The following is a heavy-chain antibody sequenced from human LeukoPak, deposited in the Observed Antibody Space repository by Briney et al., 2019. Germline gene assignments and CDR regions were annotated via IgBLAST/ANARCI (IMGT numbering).Heavy chain of an antibody. CDR1: GFTFSSYW. CDR3: ARDKYGAYFDS. V-gene: IGHV3-7*04. J-gene: IGHJ4*02. Sequence: GGSLRLSCAASGFTFSSYWMDWVRQAPGKGLEWVANIKQDGSEKYYVDSVKGRFTISRDNAKNSLYLQMNSLRVEDTAVYYCARDKYGAYFDSWGQGTLVTVSS. D-gene: IGHD4-17*01. CDR2: IKQDGSEK.